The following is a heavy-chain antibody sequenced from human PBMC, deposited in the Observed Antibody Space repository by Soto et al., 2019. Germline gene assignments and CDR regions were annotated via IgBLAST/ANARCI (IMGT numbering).Heavy chain of an antibody. CDR3: ARSLPGTYGAFDL. CDR2: ISGNGIST. V-gene: IGHV3-23*01. J-gene: IGHJ3*01. Sequence: GGSLRLSCAASGFTFNNYAMSWVRQAPGKGLEWVSAISGNGISTYYADSVRGRFTISRDNSENTLFLQMNRLRADDTAVYYCARSLPGTYGAFDLWGQGTMVTVSS. D-gene: IGHD1-7*01. CDR1: GFTFNNYA.